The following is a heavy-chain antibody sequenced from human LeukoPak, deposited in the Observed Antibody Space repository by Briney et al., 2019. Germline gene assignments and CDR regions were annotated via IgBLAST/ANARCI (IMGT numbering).Heavy chain of an antibody. CDR1: GGTFSSYA. V-gene: IGHV1-69*05. D-gene: IGHD3-22*01. Sequence: SVKVSCKASGGTFSSYAISWVRQAPGQGLEWMGGIIPIFGTANYAQKFQGRVTITTDESTSTAYMELSSLRSEDTAVYYCARGRDCYDSSGYYQNAFDIWGQGTMVTVSS. CDR2: IIPIFGTA. J-gene: IGHJ3*02. CDR3: ARGRDCYDSSGYYQNAFDI.